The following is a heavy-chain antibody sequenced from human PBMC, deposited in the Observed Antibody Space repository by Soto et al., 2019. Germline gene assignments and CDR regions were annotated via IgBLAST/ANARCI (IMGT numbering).Heavy chain of an antibody. J-gene: IGHJ4*02. D-gene: IGHD3-10*01. CDR2: IYYSGST. CDR3: ARAGTNMVQFDY. Sequence: ETLSLTCTVSGGSINSYFWSWIRQSPGKGLEWIGHIYYSGSTSYSPSLESRVSISVDTSKNQFSLEVHSVTAADTAVYYCARAGTNMVQFDYWGQGTLVTVSS. CDR1: GGSINSYF. V-gene: IGHV4-59*01.